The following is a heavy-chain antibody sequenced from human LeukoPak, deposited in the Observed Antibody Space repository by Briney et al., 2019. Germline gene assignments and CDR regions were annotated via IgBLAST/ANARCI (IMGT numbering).Heavy chain of an antibody. CDR1: GASITSGDYC. D-gene: IGHD5/OR15-5a*01. CDR2: IHYSGST. V-gene: IGHV4-30-4*01. J-gene: IGHJ4*02. CDR3: ARGVYY. Sequence: SQTLSLTCTVSGASITSGDYCWSWIRHPPGKGLEWIACIHYSGSTYYNPSLKSRVSILVDTSENQFSLKVSSVTAADTAVYYCARGVYYWGQGTLVTVSS.